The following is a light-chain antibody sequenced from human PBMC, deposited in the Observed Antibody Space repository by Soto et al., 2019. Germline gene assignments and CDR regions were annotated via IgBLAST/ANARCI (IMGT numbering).Light chain of an antibody. CDR1: SSNIGAGYD. V-gene: IGLV1-40*01. CDR2: GNS. J-gene: IGLJ1*01. CDR3: QSYDSSLSGPWV. Sequence: QSALTQPPSVSGAPGQRVTISCTGSSSNIGAGYDVHWYQQLPGTAPKLLIYGNSNRPSGVPDRFSGSKSGTSASLAITGLQAEDEADYYCQSYDSSLSGPWVFGTGTKLTVL.